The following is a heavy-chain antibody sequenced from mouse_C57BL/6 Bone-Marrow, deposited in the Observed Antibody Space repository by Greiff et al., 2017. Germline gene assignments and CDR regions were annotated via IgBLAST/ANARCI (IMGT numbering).Heavy chain of an antibody. J-gene: IGHJ3*01. D-gene: IGHD2-4*01. Sequence: EVKLVESGGGLVQPGGSMKLSCVASGFTFSNYWMNWVRQSPEKGLEWVAQIRLKSDNYATHYAESVKGRFTISRDDSKSSVYLQMNNLRAEDTGIYYCTVDDYDWCAYWGQGTLVTVSA. V-gene: IGHV6-3*01. CDR2: IRLKSDNYAT. CDR3: TVDDYDWCAY. CDR1: GFTFSNYW.